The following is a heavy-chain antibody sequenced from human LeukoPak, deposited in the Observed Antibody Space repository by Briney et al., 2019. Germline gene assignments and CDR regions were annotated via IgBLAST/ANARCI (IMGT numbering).Heavy chain of an antibody. Sequence: SQTLSLTCAISGDSVSSNSAAWNWIRQSPSRGLEWLGRTYYRSKWYNDYAVSVKSRITINPDTSKNQFSLQLNSVTPEDTAVYYCARDLSPLAAAGTLRERAGFSLVTPSLGFDYWGQGTLVTVSS. V-gene: IGHV6-1*01. J-gene: IGHJ4*02. CDR1: GDSVSSNSAA. CDR2: TYYRSKWYN. CDR3: ARDLSPLAAAGTLRERAGFSLVTPSLGFDY. D-gene: IGHD6-13*01.